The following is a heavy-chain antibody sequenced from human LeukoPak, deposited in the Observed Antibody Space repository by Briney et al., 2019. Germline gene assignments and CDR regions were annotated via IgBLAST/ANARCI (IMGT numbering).Heavy chain of an antibody. Sequence: EASVKVSCKASGGTFSSYAISWVRQAPGQGLEWMGGIIPIFGTANYAQKFQGRVTITADESTSTAYMELSSLRSEDTAVYYCARDIWFGDWFHWSDPWGQGTLVTVSS. CDR2: IIPIFGTA. V-gene: IGHV1-69*13. D-gene: IGHD3-10*01. CDR3: ARDIWFGDWFHWSDP. J-gene: IGHJ5*02. CDR1: GGTFSSYA.